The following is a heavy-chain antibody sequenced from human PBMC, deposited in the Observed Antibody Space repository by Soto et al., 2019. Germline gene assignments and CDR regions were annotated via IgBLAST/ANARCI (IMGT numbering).Heavy chain of an antibody. CDR2: ISSSSSYI. D-gene: IGHD3-3*01. CDR3: ARVQKNDFWGGRVREYRSAPPPYFQH. V-gene: IGHV3-21*01. J-gene: IGHJ1*01. Sequence: GGSLRLSCGASGFTFSSYSMNWVRQAPGKGLEWVSSISSSSSYIYYADSVKGRFTISRDNAKNSLYLQMNSLRAEDTAVYYCARVQKNDFWGGRVREYRSAPPPYFQHWGQGTLVTVSS. CDR1: GFTFSSYS.